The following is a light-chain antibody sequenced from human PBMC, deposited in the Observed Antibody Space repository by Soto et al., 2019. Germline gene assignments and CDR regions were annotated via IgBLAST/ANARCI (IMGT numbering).Light chain of an antibody. Sequence: QPVLTQPPSVSEAPGQRVTISCSGSRSNIGDNAVNWYHQLPGKAPKLLIYYDDLLPSGVSDRFSGSKSGTSASLAISGLQSEDEADYYCAVWDDSLNGPVFGGGTKLTVL. CDR1: RSNIGDNA. CDR2: YDD. J-gene: IGLJ2*01. CDR3: AVWDDSLNGPV. V-gene: IGLV1-36*01.